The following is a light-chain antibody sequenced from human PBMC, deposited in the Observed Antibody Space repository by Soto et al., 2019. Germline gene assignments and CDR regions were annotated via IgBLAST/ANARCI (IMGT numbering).Light chain of an antibody. CDR3: QHYNNCPYT. Sequence: EIVMTQSPATLSVFPGERATLSCRASQSVSSNLVWYQQKPGQAPKLLIYNTFTGATGIPVRFSGSGSGTEFTLTISSLQSEDLAVYYCQHYNNCPYTFGQGTKLEI. V-gene: IGKV3-15*01. CDR2: NTF. J-gene: IGKJ2*01. CDR1: QSVSSN.